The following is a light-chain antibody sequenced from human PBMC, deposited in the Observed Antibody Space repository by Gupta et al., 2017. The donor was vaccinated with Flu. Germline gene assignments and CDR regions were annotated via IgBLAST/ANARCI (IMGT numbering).Light chain of an antibody. CDR2: GEN. CDR3: NSRDSSGNHYV. V-gene: IGLV3-19*01. Sequence: QGDSLRSYYASWYQLKPGQAPVLVIYGENNRPSGIPDRFSVSSSGNTASLTITGAQAEDEADYYCNSRDSSGNHYVFGTGTKVTVL. CDR1: SLRSYY. J-gene: IGLJ1*01.